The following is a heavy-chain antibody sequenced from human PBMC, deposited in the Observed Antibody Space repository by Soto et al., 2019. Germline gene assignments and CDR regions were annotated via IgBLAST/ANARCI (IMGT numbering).Heavy chain of an antibody. CDR2: IKSKTDGGTT. CDR1: GFTFNNAW. D-gene: IGHD3-9*01. CDR3: TTGGLRYFLHST. J-gene: IGHJ4*02. V-gene: IGHV3-15*01. Sequence: PGESLKISCAASGFTFNNAWMNWVRQAPGKGLEWVGHIKSKTDGGTTDYAAPVKGRFTISRDDSTNTLYLQMNSLKTEDTAVYYCTTGGLRYFLHSTWGQGTLVTVSS.